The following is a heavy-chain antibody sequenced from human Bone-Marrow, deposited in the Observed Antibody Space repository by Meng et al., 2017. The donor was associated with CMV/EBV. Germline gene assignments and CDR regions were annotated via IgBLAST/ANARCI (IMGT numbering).Heavy chain of an antibody. CDR3: AKGTYDFWSGYIRNYYYGMDV. CDR2: ISGSGGST. V-gene: IGHV3-23*01. CDR1: GFTFSSYA. D-gene: IGHD3-3*01. Sequence: GESLKISCAASGFTFSSYAMSWVRQAPGKGLEWVSAISGSGGSTYYADSVKGRFTISRDNSKNTLYLQMNSLRAEDTAVYYCAKGTYDFWSGYIRNYYYGMDVWGQGTTVTCYS. J-gene: IGHJ6*01.